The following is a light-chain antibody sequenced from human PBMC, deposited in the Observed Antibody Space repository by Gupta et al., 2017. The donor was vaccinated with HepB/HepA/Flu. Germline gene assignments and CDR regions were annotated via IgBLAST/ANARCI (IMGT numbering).Light chain of an antibody. V-gene: IGKV1-16*01. CDR1: QDISNC. CDR2: AVS. J-gene: IGKJ1*01. Sequence: DIQMTQSPSSLSASLGDRVTITCRASQDISNCLAWFQQKPGTAPKFLIYAVSTFLSGVPSRFSGSGSGTEFTLTIDSLQPEDFATYYCQQYDTYRWTFGQGTKVEI. CDR3: QQYDTYRWT.